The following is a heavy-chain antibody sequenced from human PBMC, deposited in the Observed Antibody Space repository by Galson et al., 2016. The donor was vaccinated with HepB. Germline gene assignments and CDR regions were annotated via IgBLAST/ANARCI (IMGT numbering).Heavy chain of an antibody. D-gene: IGHD3-3*01. CDR3: ARDVHNFWSGYYVGWFDP. Sequence: ETLSLTCTVSGGSVSSGSYYWSWIRQPPGKGLEWIGYIYYSGSTNYTPPLKSRVTISADTPKNQFPLKLSSVTAADTAVYYCARDVHNFWSGYYVGWFDPWGQGTLVTVSS. J-gene: IGHJ5*02. CDR2: IYYSGST. CDR1: GGSVSSGSYY. V-gene: IGHV4-61*01.